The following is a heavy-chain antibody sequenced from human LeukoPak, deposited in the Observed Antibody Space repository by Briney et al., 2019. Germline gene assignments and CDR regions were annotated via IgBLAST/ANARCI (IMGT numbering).Heavy chain of an antibody. CDR2: IYHSGST. CDR3: ARGNFYDPDVRDDY. J-gene: IGHJ4*02. Sequence: SETLSLTCAVSGGSISSGGYSWSWIRQPPGKGLEWIGYIYHSGSTYYNPSLKSRVTISVDRSKNQFSLKLSSVTAADTAVYYCARGNFYDPDVRDDYWGQGTLVTVSS. D-gene: IGHD3-22*01. V-gene: IGHV4-30-2*01. CDR1: GGSISSGGYS.